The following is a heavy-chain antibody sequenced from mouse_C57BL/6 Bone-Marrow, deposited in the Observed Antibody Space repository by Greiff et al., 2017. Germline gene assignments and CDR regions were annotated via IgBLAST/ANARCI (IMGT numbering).Heavy chain of an antibody. D-gene: IGHD2-4*01. V-gene: IGHV1-69*01. J-gene: IGHJ1*03. CDR3: ARRGYDYDGYFDV. CDR1: GYTFTSYW. Sequence: QVQLQQPGAELVMPGASVKLSCKASGYTFTSYWMHWVKQRPGQGLEWIGEFDPSDSFTTYNQKFKGKFTLTVDKPSSTAYIQLRSQTSGDSAVCYCARRGYDYDGYFDVWGTGTTVTVSS. CDR2: FDPSDSFT.